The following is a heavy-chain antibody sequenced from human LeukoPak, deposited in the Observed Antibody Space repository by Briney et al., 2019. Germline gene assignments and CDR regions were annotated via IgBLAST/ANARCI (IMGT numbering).Heavy chain of an antibody. CDR3: ARSDYVWGSPDY. V-gene: IGHV1-18*01. J-gene: IGHJ4*02. Sequence: GASVKVSCKASGGTFSSYAITWVRQAPGQGLEWMGWISAYNGNTNYAQKLQGRVTMTTDTSTNTAYVELTSLRSDDTAVYYCARSDYVWGSPDYWGQGTLVTVSS. CDR1: GGTFSSYA. D-gene: IGHD3-16*01. CDR2: ISAYNGNT.